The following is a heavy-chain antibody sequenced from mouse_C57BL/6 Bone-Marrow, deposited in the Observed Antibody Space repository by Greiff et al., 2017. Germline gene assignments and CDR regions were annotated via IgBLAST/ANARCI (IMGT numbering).Heavy chain of an antibody. CDR1: GYTFTSYW. CDR2: IDPSDSYT. J-gene: IGHJ2*01. D-gene: IGHD3-2*02. CDR3: ARYLESSGLY. V-gene: IGHV1-50*01. Sequence: VQLQQPGAELVKPGASVKLSCKASGYTFTSYWLQWVNQRPGQGLEWIGEIDPSDSYTNYNQKVKGKATLTVDKSTSTAYMQLSSLTSEDSAVYYCARYLESSGLYWGQGTTLTVSA.